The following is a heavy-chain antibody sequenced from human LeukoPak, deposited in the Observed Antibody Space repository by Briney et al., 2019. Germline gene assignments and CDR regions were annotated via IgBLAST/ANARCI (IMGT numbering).Heavy chain of an antibody. CDR1: GGSIRSSDFY. J-gene: IGHJ3*02. CDR2: IYYSGRT. CDR3: ARDFRGSVDAFDI. V-gene: IGHV4-61*08. Sequence: SETLSHTCTVSGGSIRSSDFYWSWIRQPPGKGLEWIGYIYYSGRTNYNPSLKSRVSISVDTSKNQFSLKLSSVTAADTAVYYCARDFRGSVDAFDIWGQGTMVAVSS.